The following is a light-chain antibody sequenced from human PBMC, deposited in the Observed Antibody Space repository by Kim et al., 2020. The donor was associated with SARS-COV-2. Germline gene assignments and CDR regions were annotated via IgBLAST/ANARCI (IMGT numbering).Light chain of an antibody. J-gene: IGKJ2*01. V-gene: IGKV3-11*01. CDR2: DVS. CDR1: QSVSTY. CDR3: QQRSSWPT. Sequence: EIVLTQSPATLSLSPGERATLSCRASQSVSTYLAWYQQKPGQAPRLLIYDVSNRVTGIPARFSGSGSGTDFTLTISSLAPEDFAIYYCQQRSSWPTFGQGTKVEI.